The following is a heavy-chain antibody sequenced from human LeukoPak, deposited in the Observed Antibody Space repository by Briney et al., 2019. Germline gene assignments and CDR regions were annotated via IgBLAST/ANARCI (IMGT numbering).Heavy chain of an antibody. Sequence: GGSLRLSCAASGFTFSTYAIHWVRQAPGKGLEWVAVISYDGSNKFYADSVKGRFTISRDNSKNTLYLQMNSLRAEDTAVYYCARDRSSSWSYYFDYWGQGTLVTVSS. CDR1: GFTFSTYA. CDR3: ARDRSSSWSYYFDY. D-gene: IGHD6-13*01. V-gene: IGHV3-30*04. J-gene: IGHJ4*02. CDR2: ISYDGSNK.